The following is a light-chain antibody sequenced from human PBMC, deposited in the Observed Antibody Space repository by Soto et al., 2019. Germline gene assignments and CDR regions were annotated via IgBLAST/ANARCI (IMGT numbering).Light chain of an antibody. J-gene: IGKJ1*01. Sequence: EIVLTQSPATLSLSPGERATLSCRASQSVSSNLAWYQQKPGQAPRLLIYGASTRATGIPARFSGSESGTEFTLTISCLQSEDVAVYYCHQRQSWPRRVGQGTKVDIK. CDR1: QSVSSN. CDR2: GAS. V-gene: IGKV3-15*01. CDR3: HQRQSWPRR.